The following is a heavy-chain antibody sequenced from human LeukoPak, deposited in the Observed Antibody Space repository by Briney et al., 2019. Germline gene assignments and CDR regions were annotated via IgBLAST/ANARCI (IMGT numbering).Heavy chain of an antibody. CDR3: ARDQDIVVVVAALRQREMGGFDP. Sequence: ASVKVSCKASGYTFTNYDFNWVRQATGQGPEWMGEMNPKRSNTSYAHKFQGRVTMTMNTSISTAYMELSSLRSDDTAVYYCARDQDIVVVVAALRQREMGGFDPWGQGTLVTVSS. V-gene: IGHV1-8*01. D-gene: IGHD2-15*01. CDR1: GYTFTNYD. CDR2: MNPKRSNT. J-gene: IGHJ5*02.